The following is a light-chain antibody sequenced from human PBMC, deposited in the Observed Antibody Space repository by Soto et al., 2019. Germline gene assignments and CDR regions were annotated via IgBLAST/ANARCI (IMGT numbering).Light chain of an antibody. CDR2: SND. CDR3: AAWDDSRNSYV. V-gene: IGLV1-44*01. J-gene: IGLJ1*01. CDR1: SFNIGTYN. Sequence: QSVLTQPTSASGTPGQRVTISCSGSSFNIGTYNVNWYQQLPGTAPKLLVYSNDQRPSGVPDRFSGSKSGTSASLAISGLQSEDEADYYCAAWDDSRNSYVFGIGTKVT.